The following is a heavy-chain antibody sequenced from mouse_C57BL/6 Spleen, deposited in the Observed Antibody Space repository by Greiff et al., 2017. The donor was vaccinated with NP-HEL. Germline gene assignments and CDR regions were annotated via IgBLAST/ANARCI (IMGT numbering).Heavy chain of an antibody. D-gene: IGHD1-1*01. CDR3: ARGGYGSSSDWYFDV. CDR1: GYSITSGYY. CDR2: ISYDGSN. J-gene: IGHJ1*03. V-gene: IGHV3-6*01. Sequence: EVKLQESGPGLVKPSQSLSLTCSVTGYSITSGYYWNWIRQFPGNKLEWMGYISYDGSNNYNPSLKNRISITRDTSKNQFFLKLNSVTTEDTATYYCARGGYGSSSDWYFDVWGTGTTVTVSS.